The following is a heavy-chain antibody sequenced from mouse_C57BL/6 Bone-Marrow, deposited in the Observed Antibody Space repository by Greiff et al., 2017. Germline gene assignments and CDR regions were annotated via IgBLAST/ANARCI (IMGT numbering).Heavy chain of an antibody. D-gene: IGHD2-2*01. V-gene: IGHV5-16*01. CDR3: ARSHGSPYAMDY. Sequence: EVKLVESEGGLVQPGSSMKLSCTASGFTFSDYYMAWVRQVPEKGLEWVANINYDGSSTYYLDSLKSRFIISRDNAKNILYLQMSSLKSEDTATYYCARSHGSPYAMDYWGQGTSVTVSS. CDR1: GFTFSDYY. CDR2: INYDGSST. J-gene: IGHJ4*01.